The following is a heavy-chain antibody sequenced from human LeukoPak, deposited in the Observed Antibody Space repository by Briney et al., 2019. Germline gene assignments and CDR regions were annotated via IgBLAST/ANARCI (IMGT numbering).Heavy chain of an antibody. V-gene: IGHV3-15*01. D-gene: IGHD3-22*01. CDR1: GFTFSNAW. Sequence: GGSLRLSCAASGFTFSNAWMNWVRQAPGKGLEWVGRIYSKTDGGTTECAAPVKGRFSISRDDSKNTLDLQMHSLKTDDTALYYCATGSNRYDSSDFDYWGQGTLVTVSS. CDR2: IYSKTDGGTT. CDR3: ATGSNRYDSSDFDY. J-gene: IGHJ4*02.